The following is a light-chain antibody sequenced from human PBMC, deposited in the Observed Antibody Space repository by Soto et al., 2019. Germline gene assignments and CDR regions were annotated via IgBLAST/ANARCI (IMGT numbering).Light chain of an antibody. V-gene: IGKV1-39*01. Sequence: DIHMTQSPSSLYASVGDRLTIACRASQSISSFLNWYQQKPGKAPHLLIYAASSLRYGVPSRFRGSESGTEFTLTISSLQPEYFATYVCQQSYTTPSMFGQGTKVDI. CDR2: AAS. J-gene: IGKJ1*01. CDR1: QSISSF. CDR3: QQSYTTPSM.